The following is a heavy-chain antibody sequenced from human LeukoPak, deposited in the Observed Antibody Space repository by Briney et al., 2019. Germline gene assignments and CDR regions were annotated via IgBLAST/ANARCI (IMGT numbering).Heavy chain of an antibody. CDR1: GFTFSSYA. J-gene: IGHJ3*02. CDR3: AKVGYGGGSWGAFDI. Sequence: VGSLRLSCAASGFTFSSYAMSWVRQAPGKGLEWVSAISGSGGSTYYADSVKGRFTISRDNSKNTLYLQMNSLRAEDTAVYYCAKVGYGGGSWGAFDIWGQGTMVTVSS. CDR2: ISGSGGST. D-gene: IGHD2-15*01. V-gene: IGHV3-23*01.